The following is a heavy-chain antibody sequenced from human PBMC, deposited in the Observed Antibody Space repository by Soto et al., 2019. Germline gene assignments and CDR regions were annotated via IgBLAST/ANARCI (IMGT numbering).Heavy chain of an antibody. Sequence: EVQLLESGGGLVRPGGSLRLSCEASGFTFSSSAMSWVRQAPGKGLEWVSTISDSGSTYYTDSVKGRFTISRDNSKNTFYLQMNSLRAEDTAVYHCAKVWGEDGYCTRTSCLYYFDYWGQGTLVTVSS. CDR2: ISDSGST. CDR3: AKVWGEDGYCTRTSCLYYFDY. J-gene: IGHJ4*02. D-gene: IGHD2-2*03. CDR1: GFTFSSSA. V-gene: IGHV3-23*01.